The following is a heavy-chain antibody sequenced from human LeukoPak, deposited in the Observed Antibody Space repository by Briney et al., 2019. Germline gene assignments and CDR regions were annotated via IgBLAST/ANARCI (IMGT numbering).Heavy chain of an antibody. CDR3: ARGASNDY. CDR2: ISYDGSNK. Sequence: GGSLRLSCAASGFTFSSYAMHWVRQAPGKGLEWVAVISYDGSNKYYADSVKGRFTISRDNSKSTLYLQMNSLRAEDTAVYYCARGASNDYWGQGTLVTVSS. J-gene: IGHJ4*02. CDR1: GFTFSSYA. D-gene: IGHD3-16*01. V-gene: IGHV3-30*01.